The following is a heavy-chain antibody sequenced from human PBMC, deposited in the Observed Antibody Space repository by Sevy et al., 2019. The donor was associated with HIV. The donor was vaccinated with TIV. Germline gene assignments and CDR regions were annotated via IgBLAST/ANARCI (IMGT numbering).Heavy chain of an antibody. Sequence: SETLSLTCTVFGGSISAYYWSWIQQSPEKGLQYIGYIYYTGSTNYNPSLKSRVTISVDTSKNQFSLRLTSVTAADTAIYYCARAPPVRSGDDALNWFDPWGQGTLVTVSS. J-gene: IGHJ5*02. D-gene: IGHD5-12*01. CDR3: ARAPPVRSGDDALNWFDP. CDR2: IYYTGST. V-gene: IGHV4-59*01. CDR1: GGSISAYY.